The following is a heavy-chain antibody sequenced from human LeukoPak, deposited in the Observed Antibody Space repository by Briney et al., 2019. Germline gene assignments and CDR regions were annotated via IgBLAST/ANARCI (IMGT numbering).Heavy chain of an antibody. J-gene: IGHJ4*02. V-gene: IGHV3-23*01. Sequence: GGSLRLSCAASGFTFSSYSMSWVRQAPGKGLEWVSAISASGGSTYHADAVKGGFTISRDNSKNTLYLQMNSLRAEDTAVYYCARRYSSSWYAFDYWGQGTLVTVFS. CDR3: ARRYSSSWYAFDY. CDR1: GFTFSSYS. D-gene: IGHD6-13*01. CDR2: ISASGGST.